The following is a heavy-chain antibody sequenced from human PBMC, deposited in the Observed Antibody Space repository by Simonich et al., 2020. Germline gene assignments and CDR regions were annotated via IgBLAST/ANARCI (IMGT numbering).Heavy chain of an antibody. CDR1: GYSFSSSW. Sequence: EVQLVQSGAEVKKPGESLKISCKGSGYSFSSSWIGWVRQMPGKGLEWIGIIHPGDSDNRYSPSFQGRVTSSADKSISTAYLQWSSLKASDTAMYYCARQLNDFDIWGQGTMVTVSS. V-gene: IGHV5-51*01. CDR2: IHPGDSDN. J-gene: IGHJ3*02. D-gene: IGHD1-1*01. CDR3: ARQLNDFDI.